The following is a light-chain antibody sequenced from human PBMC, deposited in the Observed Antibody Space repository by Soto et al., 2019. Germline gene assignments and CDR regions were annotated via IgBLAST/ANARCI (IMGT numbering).Light chain of an antibody. V-gene: IGKV3-11*01. CDR1: QSVSNF. J-gene: IGKJ5*01. CDR2: DAS. CDR3: QQRSNWPPIT. Sequence: EIVLTQSPATLSLSPGERATLSCRASQSVSNFLAWYQQKPGQALRLLIYDASNRATGIPARFSGSGSGTDFTLTISSLEPEDFALYFCQQRSNWPPITFGQGTRLEIK.